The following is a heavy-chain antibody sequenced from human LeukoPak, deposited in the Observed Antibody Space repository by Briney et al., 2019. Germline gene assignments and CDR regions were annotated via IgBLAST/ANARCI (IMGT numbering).Heavy chain of an antibody. J-gene: IGHJ1*01. V-gene: IGHV1-18*01. CDR1: GYTFTSYG. CDR3: ARNGYSSGWYLTGEYFQH. CDR2: ISAYNGNT. D-gene: IGHD6-19*01. Sequence: ASVKVSCKASGYTFTSYGISWVRQAPGQGLEWMGWISAYNGNTNYAQKLQGRVTMTTDTSTSTAYMELRSLRSDDTAVYYCARNGYSSGWYLTGEYFQHWGQGTLVTVSS.